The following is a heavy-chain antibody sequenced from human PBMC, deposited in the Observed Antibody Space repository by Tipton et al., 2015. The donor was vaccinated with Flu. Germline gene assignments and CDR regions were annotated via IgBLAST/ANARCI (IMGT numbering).Heavy chain of an antibody. V-gene: IGHV3-15*05. D-gene: IGHD2-8*01. CDR1: GFTFSTYG. CDR3: TPSSKTNGDY. CDR2: IKSKSEGEKT. J-gene: IGHJ4*02. Sequence: SLRLSCEVSGFTFSTYGMAWVRQAPGKGLEWVGRIKSKSEGEKTDYAAPVKGRFIISRDDSKKTLFLEMNSLKTEDTAVYYCTPSSKTNGDYWGQGTLVIVSS.